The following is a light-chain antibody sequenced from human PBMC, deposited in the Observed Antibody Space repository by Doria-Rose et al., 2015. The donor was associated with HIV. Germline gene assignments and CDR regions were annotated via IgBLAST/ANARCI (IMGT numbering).Light chain of an antibody. J-gene: IGKJ5*01. CDR1: QSVGPD. V-gene: IGKV3-15*01. CDR2: GAS. CDR3: HQYNNWPT. Sequence: TQSPETLSVSPGESATLSCRASQSVGPDLAWYQHKPGQAPRLLICGASTRATGIPARFSGSGSGTEFTLTISSLQSEDFAIYFCHQYNNWPTFGQGTRLDIK.